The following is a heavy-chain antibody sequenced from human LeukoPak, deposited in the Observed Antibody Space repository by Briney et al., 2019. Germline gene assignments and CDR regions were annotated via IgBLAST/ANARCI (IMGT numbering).Heavy chain of an antibody. J-gene: IGHJ6*03. CDR1: GYSISSGYY. CDR3: ARALYDFWSANYYYYYMDV. D-gene: IGHD3-3*01. Sequence: SETLSLTCTVSGYSISSGYYCGWLRQPPGKVLEWIGSIDHSGSTYYNPSLKSRFTISVDTSKNKFSLKLSSVTAADTAVYYCARALYDFWSANYYYYYMDVWGKGTTVTVSS. V-gene: IGHV4-38-2*02. CDR2: IDHSGST.